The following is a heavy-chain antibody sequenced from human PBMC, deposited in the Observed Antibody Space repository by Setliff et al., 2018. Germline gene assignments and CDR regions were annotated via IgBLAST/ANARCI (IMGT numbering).Heavy chain of an antibody. CDR1: GFTFSSYA. Sequence: GGSLRLSCAASGFTFSSYAMSWVRQAPGKGLEWVSAISGSGGSTYYADSVKGRFTISRDNSKNTLYLQMNSLRAEDTAVYYCAKDSDSSGYYSRYYGMDVWGQGTTVTVS. D-gene: IGHD3-22*01. J-gene: IGHJ6*02. CDR3: AKDSDSSGYYSRYYGMDV. CDR2: ISGSGGST. V-gene: IGHV3-23*01.